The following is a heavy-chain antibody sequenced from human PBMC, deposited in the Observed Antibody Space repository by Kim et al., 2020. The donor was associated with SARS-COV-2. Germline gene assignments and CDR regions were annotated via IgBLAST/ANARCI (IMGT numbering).Heavy chain of an antibody. CDR2: ISSSSSYI. V-gene: IGHV3-21*01. Sequence: GGSLRLSCAASGFTFSSYSMNWVRQAPGKGLEWVSSISSSSSYIYYADSVKGRFTISRDNAKNSLYLQMNSLRAEDTAVYYCARDGYCSSTSCYDAFDIWGQGTMVTVSS. J-gene: IGHJ3*02. CDR1: GFTFSSYS. CDR3: ARDGYCSSTSCYDAFDI. D-gene: IGHD2-2*03.